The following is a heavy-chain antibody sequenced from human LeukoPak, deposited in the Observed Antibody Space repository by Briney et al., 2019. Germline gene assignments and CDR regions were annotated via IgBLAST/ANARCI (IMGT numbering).Heavy chain of an antibody. J-gene: IGHJ5*02. CDR3: TKEGLGSGTFSAWFDP. D-gene: IGHD3-10*01. V-gene: IGHV3-30*18. CDR1: GFTFSSYG. Sequence: GGSLRLSCTPSGFTFSSYGMHWVRQAPGKGLEWVAVVSYEGSTQYYADSVKGRFTISRDNSKNTLYLQMNSLRVEDTAVYYCTKEGLGSGTFSAWFDPWGQGTLVTVSS. CDR2: VSYEGSTQ.